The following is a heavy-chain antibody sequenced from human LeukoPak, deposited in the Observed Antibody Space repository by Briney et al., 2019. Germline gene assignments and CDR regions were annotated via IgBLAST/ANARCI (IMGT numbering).Heavy chain of an antibody. CDR2: LSGSGGST. V-gene: IGHV3-23*01. CDR3: AKGVDTDYYYYYMDV. D-gene: IGHD5-18*01. Sequence: GGSLRLSCAASGFTFSSYAMSWVRQAPGKGLEWVSALSGSGGSTYYADSVKGRFTISRDNSKNTLYLQMNSLRAEDTAVYYCAKGVDTDYYYYYMDVWGKGTTVTVSS. CDR1: GFTFSSYA. J-gene: IGHJ6*03.